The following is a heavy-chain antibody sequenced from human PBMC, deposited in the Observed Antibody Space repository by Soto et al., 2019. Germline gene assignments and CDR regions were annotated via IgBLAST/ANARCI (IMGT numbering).Heavy chain of an antibody. CDR1: GFTFSSYS. J-gene: IGHJ3*02. CDR3: ARGVTAVGAFDI. CDR2: ISSSSSYI. V-gene: IGHV3-21*01. D-gene: IGHD2-21*02. Sequence: EVQLVESGGGLVKPGGSLRLSCAASGFTFSSYSMNWVRQAPGKGLEWVSSISSSSSYIYYADSVKGRFTISRDNAKNSLYLQMNSLRAEDTAVYYCARGVTAVGAFDIWGQGTMVTVSS.